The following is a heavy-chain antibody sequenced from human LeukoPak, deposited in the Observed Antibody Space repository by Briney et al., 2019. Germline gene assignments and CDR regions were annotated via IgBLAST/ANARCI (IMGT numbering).Heavy chain of an antibody. J-gene: IGHJ4*02. Sequence: PGGSLRPSGAALGSTFSNYAMSWVRQAPGKGLEWVSSISSSADNTYHADSVKGRFTISRDNSKNTLYLQMNSLRAEDTALYYCAKLTTWNTHYPIDYWGQGTLVTVSS. CDR3: AKLTTWNTHYPIDY. V-gene: IGHV3-23*01. D-gene: IGHD4-17*01. CDR2: ISSSADNT. CDR1: GSTFSNYA.